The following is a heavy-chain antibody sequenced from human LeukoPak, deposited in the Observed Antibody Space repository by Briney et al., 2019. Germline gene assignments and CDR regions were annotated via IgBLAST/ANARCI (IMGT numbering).Heavy chain of an antibody. J-gene: IGHJ4*02. Sequence: PGGSLRLSCAASGFTFSSYWMHWVRQVPGKGLVCVSRIKSDGSSTSYADSAKGRFTISRDDAKNTLYLQMNSLRAEDTAVYYCARAYNSHFDYWGQGALVTVSS. CDR2: IKSDGSST. CDR1: GFTFSSYW. CDR3: ARAYNSHFDY. D-gene: IGHD1-1*01. V-gene: IGHV3-74*01.